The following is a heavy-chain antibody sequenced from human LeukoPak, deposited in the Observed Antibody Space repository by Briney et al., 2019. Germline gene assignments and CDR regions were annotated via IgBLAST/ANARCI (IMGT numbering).Heavy chain of an antibody. CDR2: INTDGSST. Sequence: GGSLRLSCAASGFTFSNDWMHWVRQAPGKGLVWVSRINTDGSSTSYADSVKGRFTISRDNAKNTLYLQMNSLRAEDTAVYYCARDVYCSGGSCYFDYWGQGTLVTVSS. J-gene: IGHJ4*02. CDR1: GFTFSNDW. D-gene: IGHD2-15*01. CDR3: ARDVYCSGGSCYFDY. V-gene: IGHV3-74*01.